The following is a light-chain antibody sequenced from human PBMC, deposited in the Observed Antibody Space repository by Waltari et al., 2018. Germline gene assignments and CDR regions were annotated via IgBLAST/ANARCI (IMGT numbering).Light chain of an antibody. CDR3: SSYTSTMPLGYF. V-gene: IGLV2-14*03. CDR1: SGQLGSYIQ. CDR2: DVS. J-gene: IGLJ1*01. Sequence: QSALTQTSYVAASTGQSLSIFCTRTSGQLGSYIQVSLLQQQHQQHPGKAPKLMSYDVSDLPSWVSNRFSGSKSGNTASLTISGLQSEDEADYYCSSYTSTMPLGYFFGTGTKVTV.